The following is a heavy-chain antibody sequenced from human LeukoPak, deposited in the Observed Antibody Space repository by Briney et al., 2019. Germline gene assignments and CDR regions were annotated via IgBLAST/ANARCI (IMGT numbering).Heavy chain of an antibody. CDR2: MSGSGGT. J-gene: IGHJ5*02. D-gene: IGHD2-15*01. CDR1: GHSFSDYA. Sequence: GGSLRLSCAASGHSFSDYAWGWLRQAPGKGLEWVSGMSGSGGTYYADSVRGRFTISRDISKDTLHLQMDSLRADDTAVYYCAEGVLCHSGLSSWFHPWGQGTLVIVPS. V-gene: IGHV3-23*01. CDR3: AEGVLCHSGLSSWFHP.